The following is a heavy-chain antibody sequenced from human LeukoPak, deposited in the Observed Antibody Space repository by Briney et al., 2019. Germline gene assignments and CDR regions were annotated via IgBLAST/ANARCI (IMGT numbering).Heavy chain of an antibody. CDR2: IKQDGSEK. Sequence: QSGGSLRLSCAASGFTFSSYWMSWVRQAPGKGLELVANIKQDGSEKYYVDSVKDRFTISRDNAKNSLYLQMNSLKAEDTAVYYCARNQRRLDYWGQGTLVTVSS. CDR1: GFTFSSYW. D-gene: IGHD1-14*01. V-gene: IGHV3-7*01. CDR3: ARNQRRLDY. J-gene: IGHJ4*02.